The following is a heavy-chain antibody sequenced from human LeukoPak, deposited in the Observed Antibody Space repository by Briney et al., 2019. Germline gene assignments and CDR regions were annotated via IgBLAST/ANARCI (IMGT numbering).Heavy chain of an antibody. V-gene: IGHV3-7*04. CDR1: RFPFSSYW. CDR2: IKQDGSKK. D-gene: IGHD5-24*01. CDR3: TRVGYIDEGIDY. J-gene: IGHJ4*02. Sequence: GGSLRLSCVASRFPFSSYWMNWVRQAPGKGLEWVANIKQDGSKKSYVDSVKGRFTISRDNAKNSLYLQMNSLRAEDTAIYYCTRVGYIDEGIDYWGQGTLVTVSS.